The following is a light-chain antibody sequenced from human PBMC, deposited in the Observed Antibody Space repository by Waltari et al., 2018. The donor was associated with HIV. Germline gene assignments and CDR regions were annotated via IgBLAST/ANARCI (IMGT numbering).Light chain of an antibody. CDR2: AAS. J-gene: IGKJ1*01. V-gene: IGKV3-20*01. CDR1: QSVTSNY. Sequence: EIRLTQSPGTLSLSPGERATLYCRASQSVTSNYLAWYQQKPGQAPRLLIYAASNRATGIPDRFSGSGSGTDFTLTISRLEPEDFALYFCQQYGSSPQTFGPGTKVEVQ. CDR3: QQYGSSPQT.